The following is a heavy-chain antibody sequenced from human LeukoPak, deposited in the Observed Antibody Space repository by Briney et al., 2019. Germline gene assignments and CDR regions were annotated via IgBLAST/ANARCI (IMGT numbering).Heavy chain of an antibody. V-gene: IGHV3-33*01. J-gene: IGHJ6*03. CDR3: ARGSDYHYYKDV. Sequence: PGRSLRLSCAASGFTFSNYGFHWVRQAPGKGLEWVAVTWYDGSQKYYADSVKGRFTISKNNSKNTVYLQMNSLRVEDTAVYYCARGSDYHYYKDVWGKGTTVTVSS. CDR1: GFTFSNYG. CDR2: TWYDGSQK.